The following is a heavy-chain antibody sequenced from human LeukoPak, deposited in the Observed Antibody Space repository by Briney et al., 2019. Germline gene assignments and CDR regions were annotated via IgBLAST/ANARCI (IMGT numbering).Heavy chain of an antibody. CDR2: ISRSGSTI. Sequence: GGSLRLSCAASGFTFSSYVMNWVRQAPGKGPEWFSYISRSGSTIYYADSVKGRFTISRDNAKNSLYLQMSSLGAEDTAIYYCSRDRGGGDIYFDYWGQGTLVTVSS. V-gene: IGHV3-48*03. J-gene: IGHJ4*02. D-gene: IGHD2-21*02. CDR3: SRDRGGGDIYFDY. CDR1: GFTFSSYV.